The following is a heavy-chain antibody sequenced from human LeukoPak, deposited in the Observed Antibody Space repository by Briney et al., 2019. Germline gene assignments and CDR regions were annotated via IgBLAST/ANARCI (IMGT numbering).Heavy chain of an antibody. V-gene: IGHV1-18*01. CDR3: ARDLSHGDYRDWFDP. J-gene: IGHJ5*02. CDR2: ISAYNGNT. D-gene: IGHD4-17*01. CDR1: GYTFTSYG. Sequence: ASVKVSCKASGYTFTSYGISLVRQAPGQGLEWMGWISAYNGNTNYAQKLQGRVTMTTDTSTSTAYMELRSLRSDDTAVYHCARDLSHGDYRDWFDPWGQGTLVTVSS.